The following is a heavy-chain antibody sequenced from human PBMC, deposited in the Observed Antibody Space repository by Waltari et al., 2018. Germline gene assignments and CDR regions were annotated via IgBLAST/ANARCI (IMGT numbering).Heavy chain of an antibody. D-gene: IGHD3-22*01. CDR3: SDSSGP. J-gene: IGHJ5*02. V-gene: IGHV1-8*01. CDR2: INPHSGEV. CDR1: GYSFTSYD. Sequence: VQLVQSGAEVNKPGASVKVSCEASGYSFTSYDVNWVRQAPGQGLEWMGWINPHSGEVGYTQRFQGRITMTRNTSINTVYMELSSLTADDTATYYCSDSSGPWGQGTLVTVSS.